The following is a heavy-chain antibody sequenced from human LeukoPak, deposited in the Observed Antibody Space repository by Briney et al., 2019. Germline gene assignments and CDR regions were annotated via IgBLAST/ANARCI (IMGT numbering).Heavy chain of an antibody. V-gene: IGHV1-2*06. CDR1: GYTFTSYY. D-gene: IGHD4-17*01. Sequence: ASVKVSCKASGYTFTSYYMHWVRQAPGQGLEWMGRINPNSGGTNYAQKFQGRVTMTRDTSISTAYMELSRLRSDDTAVYYCARGTYYGNRYYFDYWGQGTLVTVSS. CDR3: ARGTYYGNRYYFDY. J-gene: IGHJ4*02. CDR2: INPNSGGT.